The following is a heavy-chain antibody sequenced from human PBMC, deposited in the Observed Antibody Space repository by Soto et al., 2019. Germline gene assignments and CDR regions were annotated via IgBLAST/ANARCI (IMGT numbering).Heavy chain of an antibody. V-gene: IGHV3-21*01. J-gene: IGHJ6*02. Sequence: PRGSLRLSFAASGFTFSSYSMNWVRQAPGKGLEWVSSISSSSSYIYYADSVKGRFTISRDNAKNSLYLQMNSLRAEDTAVYYCARETAKKHYYDSSGYLDVWGQGTTVTVSS. D-gene: IGHD3-22*01. CDR2: ISSSSSYI. CDR3: ARETAKKHYYDSSGYLDV. CDR1: GFTFSSYS.